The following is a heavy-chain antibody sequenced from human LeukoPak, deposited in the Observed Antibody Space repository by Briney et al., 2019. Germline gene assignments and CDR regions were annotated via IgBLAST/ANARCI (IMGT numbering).Heavy chain of an antibody. Sequence: GGSLRLSCAASGFTFSSYWMSWVRQAPGTGLEWVANIKQDGSEKYYVDSVKGRFTISRDNAKNSLYLQMNSLRAEDTAVYYCARCGYSSGWYCGYWGQGTLVTVSS. CDR3: ARCGYSSGWYCGY. J-gene: IGHJ4*02. CDR1: GFTFSSYW. V-gene: IGHV3-7*01. D-gene: IGHD6-19*01. CDR2: IKQDGSEK.